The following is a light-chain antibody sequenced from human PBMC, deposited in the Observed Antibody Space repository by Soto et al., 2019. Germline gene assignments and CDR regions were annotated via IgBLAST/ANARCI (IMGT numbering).Light chain of an antibody. CDR3: QQSYKTPHT. Sequence: DIQMTQSPSSLFASVGDRVTITCQATQDINIYLNWYQQKPGKAPNLLIYDASNLEIGVPSRFSGSGSGTNFTLTISSLQPEDFATYYCQQSYKTPHTFGQGARLEIK. CDR1: QDINIY. J-gene: IGKJ5*01. V-gene: IGKV1-39*01. CDR2: DAS.